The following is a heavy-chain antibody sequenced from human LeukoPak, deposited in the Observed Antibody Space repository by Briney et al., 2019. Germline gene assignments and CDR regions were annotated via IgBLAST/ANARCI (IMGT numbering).Heavy chain of an antibody. CDR3: ARARAAAGIYLDFDY. V-gene: IGHV4-30-4*01. CDR1: GGSISSGDYY. D-gene: IGHD6-13*01. Sequence: SETLSLTCTVSGGSISSGDYYWSWIRRPPGKGLEWIAYIYYSGSTYYNPSLKSRLTISVDTSKNQFSLKLSSVTAADTAVYYCARARAAAGIYLDFDYWGQGTLVTVSS. J-gene: IGHJ4*02. CDR2: IYYSGST.